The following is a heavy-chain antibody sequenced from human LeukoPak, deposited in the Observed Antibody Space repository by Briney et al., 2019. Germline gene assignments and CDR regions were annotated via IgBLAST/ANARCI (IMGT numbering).Heavy chain of an antibody. Sequence: GGSLRLSCAASGFTVSYNYMTWVRQAPGKGLEWVSVIYSGDSTYYADSVKGRFTISRDNSRSTLYLQMNSLRPEDTGVYYCASHTSSWNFNWYFDLWGRDTLVSVSS. D-gene: IGHD6-13*01. V-gene: IGHV3-66*02. CDR3: ASHTSSWNFNWYFDL. J-gene: IGHJ2*01. CDR2: IYSGDST. CDR1: GFTVSYNY.